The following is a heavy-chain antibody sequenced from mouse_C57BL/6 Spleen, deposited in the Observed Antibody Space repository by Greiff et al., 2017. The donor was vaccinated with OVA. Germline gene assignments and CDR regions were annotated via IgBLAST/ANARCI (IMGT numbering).Heavy chain of an antibody. V-gene: IGHV1-69*01. CDR1: GYTFTSYW. Sequence: QVQLQQPGAELVMPGASVKLSCKASGYTFTSYWMHWVKQRPGQGLEWIGEIDPSDSYTNYNQKFKGKSTLTVDKSSSTAYMQLSSLTSEDSAVYYCARGYYDYPHYYAMGYWGQGTSVTVSS. CDR2: IDPSDSYT. CDR3: ARGYYDYPHYYAMGY. J-gene: IGHJ4*01. D-gene: IGHD2-4*01.